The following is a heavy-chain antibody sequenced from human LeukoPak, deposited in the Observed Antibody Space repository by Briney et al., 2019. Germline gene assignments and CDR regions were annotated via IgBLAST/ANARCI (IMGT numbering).Heavy chain of an antibody. J-gene: IGHJ4*02. CDR3: ARDLRPNYGDLFDY. Sequence: PGGSLRLSCAASGFTFSSYWMSWLRQAPGKGLEWVANINQDASENYYVDSVKGRFTISRDNAKNSLYLQMNSLRAEDTAVYYCARDLRPNYGDLFDYWGQGTLVTVSS. CDR2: INQDASEN. D-gene: IGHD4-17*01. CDR1: GFTFSSYW. V-gene: IGHV3-7*01.